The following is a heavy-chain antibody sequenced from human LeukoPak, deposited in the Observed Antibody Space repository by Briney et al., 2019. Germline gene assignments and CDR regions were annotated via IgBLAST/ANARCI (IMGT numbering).Heavy chain of an antibody. V-gene: IGHV3-30*03. Sequence: PGGSLRLSCAASGFTFSSYGMHWVRQAPGKGLEWVAVISYDGSNKYYADSVKGRFTISRDNSKNTLYLQMNSLRAEDTAVYYCARVGSTIFGVVIIPTQEDAFDIWGQGTMVTVSS. CDR2: ISYDGSNK. CDR3: ARVGSTIFGVVIIPTQEDAFDI. CDR1: GFTFSSYG. J-gene: IGHJ3*02. D-gene: IGHD3-3*01.